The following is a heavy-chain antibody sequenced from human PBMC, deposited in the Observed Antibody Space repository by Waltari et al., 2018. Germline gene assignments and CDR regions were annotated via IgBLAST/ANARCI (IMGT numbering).Heavy chain of an antibody. CDR1: GFSFSNDW. J-gene: IGHJ2*01. V-gene: IGHV3-74*03. CDR3: VKEAPARGDWYLDL. Sequence: EVQLVESGGGLVQPGGSLRLSCSASGFSFSNDWMHWVRQVPGKGLACGASSSNDGRGTMYADSVKGRFTISRYNAKNTLFLEMNSLRVEDTAVYYCVKEAPARGDWYLDLWGRGTLLAVSS. D-gene: IGHD2-2*01. CDR2: SSNDGRGT.